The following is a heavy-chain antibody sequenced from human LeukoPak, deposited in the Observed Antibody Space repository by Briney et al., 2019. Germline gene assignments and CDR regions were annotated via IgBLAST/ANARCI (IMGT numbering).Heavy chain of an antibody. CDR3: ARARSPSSGYLLRDHNWFDP. Sequence: GSSVKVSCKASGGTFSSYAISWVRQAPEQGLEWMGGIVPIFGTANYAQKFQGRVTITTDESTSTAYMELSSLRSEDTAVYYCARARSPSSGYLLRDHNWFDPWGQGTLVTVSS. D-gene: IGHD3-22*01. CDR2: IVPIFGTA. J-gene: IGHJ5*02. CDR1: GGTFSSYA. V-gene: IGHV1-69*05.